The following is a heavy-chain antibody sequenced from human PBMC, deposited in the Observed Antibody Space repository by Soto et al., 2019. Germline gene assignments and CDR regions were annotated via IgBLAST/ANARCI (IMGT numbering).Heavy chain of an antibody. CDR1: GFSLSTSGVG. Sequence: SGPTLVNPTQTLTLTCTFSGFSLSTSGVGVGWIRQPPGKALEWLALIYWDDDKCYSPSLKSRLTITKDTSKNQVVLTMTNMDPVDTATYYCAHSTYYYDSSGSHFDYWGQGTLVTVSS. CDR2: IYWDDDK. V-gene: IGHV2-5*02. CDR3: AHSTYYYDSSGSHFDY. J-gene: IGHJ4*02. D-gene: IGHD3-22*01.